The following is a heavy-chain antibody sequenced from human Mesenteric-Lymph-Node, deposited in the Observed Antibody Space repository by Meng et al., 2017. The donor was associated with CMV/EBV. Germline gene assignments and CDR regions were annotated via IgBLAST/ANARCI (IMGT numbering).Heavy chain of an antibody. D-gene: IGHD6-13*01. J-gene: IGHJ4*02. Sequence: QITLKESGPTLVKPTQTLTLTCTFSGFSLSTSGVGVGWIRQPPGTALEWLALIYWDDDKRYSPSLKSRLTLTKDTSKNQVVLTMTNMDPVDTATYYCAHSSGIAAAGPFYFDYWGQGTLVTVSS. CDR1: GFSLSTSGVG. V-gene: IGHV2-5*02. CDR3: AHSSGIAAAGPFYFDY. CDR2: IYWDDDK.